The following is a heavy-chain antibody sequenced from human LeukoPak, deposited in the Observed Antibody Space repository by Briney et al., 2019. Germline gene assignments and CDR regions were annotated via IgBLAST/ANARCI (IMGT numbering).Heavy chain of an antibody. CDR1: GGSISSGGYC. D-gene: IGHD3-9*01. CDR2: IYYSGST. CDR3: ASGVLRYFFP. V-gene: IGHV4-31*03. J-gene: IGHJ5*02. Sequence: PSETLSLTCTVSGGSISSGGYCWSWIRQHPGKGLEWIGYIYYSGSTYYNPSLKSRVTISVDTSKNQFSLKLSSVTAADTAVYYCASGVLRYFFPWGQGTLVTVSS.